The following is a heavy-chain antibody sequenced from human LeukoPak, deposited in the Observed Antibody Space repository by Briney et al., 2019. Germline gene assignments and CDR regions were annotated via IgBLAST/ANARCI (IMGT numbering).Heavy chain of an antibody. V-gene: IGHV3-23*01. J-gene: IGHJ4*02. CDR1: GFSFSTYA. CDR2: ISGSGVDT. Sequence: GGSQRLPCAASGFSFSTYAMSWVRQAPRKGLEWVSGISGSGVDTHYADSVKGRFRISRDNSKNTLYLQLNSLRAEDTAVYYCASGTYRLGDYWGLGTLVTVSS. CDR3: ASGTYRLGDY. D-gene: IGHD3-10*01.